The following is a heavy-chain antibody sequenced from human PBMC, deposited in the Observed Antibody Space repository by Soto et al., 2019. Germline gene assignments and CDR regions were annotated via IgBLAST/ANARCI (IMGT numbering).Heavy chain of an antibody. D-gene: IGHD3-3*01. Sequence: HSDTLSLTCAVYGGSFSGYYCSGIRQPPGKGLEWIGEINHSGSTNYNPSLKSRVTISVDTSKNQFSLKLSSVTAADTAVYYCARAPYHITIFGVVPPAPLDYWGQGTLVTVSS. CDR3: ARAPYHITIFGVVPPAPLDY. CDR1: GGSFSGYY. J-gene: IGHJ4*02. CDR2: INHSGST. V-gene: IGHV4-34*01.